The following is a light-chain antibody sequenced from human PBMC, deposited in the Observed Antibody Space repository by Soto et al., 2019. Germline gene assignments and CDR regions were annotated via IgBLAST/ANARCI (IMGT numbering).Light chain of an antibody. Sequence: EIVMMQSPATLSVSPGERATLSCRASQSVNKHLAWYQHRPGQAPRLLIYDTSYRAAGIPARFSGSGSGTDFTLTITSIETEDLAVYYCQQRGTFGHGTKVDIK. CDR2: DTS. J-gene: IGKJ3*01. V-gene: IGKV3-11*01. CDR3: QQRGT. CDR1: QSVNKH.